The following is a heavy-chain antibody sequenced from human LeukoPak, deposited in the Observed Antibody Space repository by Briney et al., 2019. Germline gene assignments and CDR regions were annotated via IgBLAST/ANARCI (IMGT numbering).Heavy chain of an antibody. Sequence: GGSLRLSSAASQFTFSNYGMAWVRQAPGKGLEWVSAITGSGGTTYYADSVKGRFTISRDNSKNTVSLQMNSLRAEDTAIYYCAKMQGYFDYWGQGALVTVSS. CDR3: AKMQGYFDY. CDR2: ITGSGGTT. J-gene: IGHJ4*02. V-gene: IGHV3-23*01. CDR1: QFTFSNYG.